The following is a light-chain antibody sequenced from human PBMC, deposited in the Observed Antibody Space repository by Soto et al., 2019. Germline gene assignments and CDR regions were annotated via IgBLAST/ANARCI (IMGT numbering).Light chain of an antibody. V-gene: IGLV1-44*01. CDR2: SNN. CDR1: RSNIGSNT. CDR3: AAWDDNLNNPV. J-gene: IGLJ2*01. Sequence: QSVLTQPPSASGTPGQRVTISCSGSRSNIGSNTVNWYQQLPGTAPRLLIHSNNQRPSGVPDRFSGSKSGTSASLAISGLQSEDEADYYCAAWDDNLNNPVFGGGTKLTVL.